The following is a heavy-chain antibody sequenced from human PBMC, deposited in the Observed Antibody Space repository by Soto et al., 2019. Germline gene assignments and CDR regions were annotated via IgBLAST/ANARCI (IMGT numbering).Heavy chain of an antibody. CDR1: GGSISSSSYY. Sequence: SETLSLTCTVSGGSISSSSYYWGWIRQPPGKGLEWIGSIYYSGSTYYNPSLKSRVTISVDTSKNQFSLKLSSVTAADTAVYYCARPRRTGFLAWSDAFDIWGQGTMVTVSS. J-gene: IGHJ3*02. CDR3: ARPRRTGFLAWSDAFDI. CDR2: IYYSGST. D-gene: IGHD3-3*01. V-gene: IGHV4-39*01.